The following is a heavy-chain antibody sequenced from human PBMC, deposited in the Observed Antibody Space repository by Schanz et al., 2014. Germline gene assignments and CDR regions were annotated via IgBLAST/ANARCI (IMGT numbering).Heavy chain of an antibody. V-gene: IGHV1-18*04. CDR3: ARGIGGYGANNYFDY. CDR1: GFNFNNYD. Sequence: QVQLVQSGAEVKKPGASVKVSCTSSGFNFNNYDINWVRQAPGQGLEWVGWISVYTGNTKYGQKVQGRVTITRDTSASTAYMELSSLRSEDTAVYSCARGIGGYGANNYFDYWGQGTLVTVSS. J-gene: IGHJ4*02. CDR2: ISVYTGNT. D-gene: IGHD5-12*01.